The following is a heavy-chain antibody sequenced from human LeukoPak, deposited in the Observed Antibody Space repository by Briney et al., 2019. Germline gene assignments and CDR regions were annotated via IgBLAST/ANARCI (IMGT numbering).Heavy chain of an antibody. Sequence: GGSLRLSCAASGFTFSSYGMHWVRQAPGKGLEWVAFIRYDGSNKYYADSVKGRFTISRDNSKNTLYLQMNSLRAEDTAVYYCARAYGGYYYYYMDVWGKGTTVTVSS. D-gene: IGHD4-23*01. V-gene: IGHV3-30*02. J-gene: IGHJ6*03. CDR2: IRYDGSNK. CDR3: ARAYGGYYYYYMDV. CDR1: GFTFSSYG.